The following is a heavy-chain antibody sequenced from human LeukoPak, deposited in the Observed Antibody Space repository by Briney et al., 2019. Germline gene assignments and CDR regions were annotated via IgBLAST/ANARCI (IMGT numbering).Heavy chain of an antibody. CDR1: GFTFSDYY. Sequence: AGGSLRLSCAASGFTFSDYYMSWIRQAPGKGLEWVSYISSSSSYTNCADSVKGRFTISRDNAKNSLYLQMNSLRAEDTAVYYCATAEDLSDPWGQGTLVTVSS. CDR3: ATAEDLSDP. CDR2: ISSSSSYT. V-gene: IGHV3-11*06. J-gene: IGHJ5*02. D-gene: IGHD1-14*01.